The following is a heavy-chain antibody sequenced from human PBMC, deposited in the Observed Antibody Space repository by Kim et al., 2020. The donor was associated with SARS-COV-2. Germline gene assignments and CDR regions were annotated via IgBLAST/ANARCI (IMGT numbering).Heavy chain of an antibody. V-gene: IGHV3-21*01. CDR3: ARLRSYYGMDV. CDR2: ISSSSSYI. CDR1: GFTFSSYS. Sequence: GGSLRLSCAASGFTFSSYSMNWVRQAPGKGLECVSSISSSSSYIYYADSVKGRFTISRDNAKNSLYLQMNSLRAEDTAVYYCARLRSYYGMDVWGQGTTVTVSS. J-gene: IGHJ6*02. D-gene: IGHD4-17*01.